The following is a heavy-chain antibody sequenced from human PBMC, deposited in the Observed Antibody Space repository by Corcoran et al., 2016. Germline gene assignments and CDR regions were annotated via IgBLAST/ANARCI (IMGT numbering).Heavy chain of an antibody. Sequence: QVQLVQSGAEVKKPGASVKVSCKASGYTFTSYGISWVRQAPGQGLEWMGWISAYNGNTNYEQKLQGRVTMTTDTSTSTAYMELRSLRSDDTAVYYCARERYYYDSSGPATDYWGQGTLVTVSS. CDR1: GYTFTSYG. CDR3: ARERYYYDSSGPATDY. D-gene: IGHD3-22*01. J-gene: IGHJ4*02. V-gene: IGHV1-18*01. CDR2: ISAYNGNT.